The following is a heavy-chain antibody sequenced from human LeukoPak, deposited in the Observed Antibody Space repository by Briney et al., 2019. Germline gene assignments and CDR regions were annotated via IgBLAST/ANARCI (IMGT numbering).Heavy chain of an antibody. D-gene: IGHD6-13*01. J-gene: IGHJ5*02. V-gene: IGHV3-30-3*01. Sequence: PGRSLRLSCAASGFTFSSYAMHWVRQAPGKGLEWVAVISYDGSNKYYADSVKGRFTISRDNSKNTLYLQMNSLRAEDTAVYYCARGLVLVPIYNWFDPWGQGTLVTVSS. CDR2: ISYDGSNK. CDR3: ARGLVLVPIYNWFDP. CDR1: GFTFSSYA.